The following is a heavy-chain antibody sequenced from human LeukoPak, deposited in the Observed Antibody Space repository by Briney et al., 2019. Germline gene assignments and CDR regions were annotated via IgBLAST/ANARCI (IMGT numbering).Heavy chain of an antibody. CDR1: GGSISSYY. Sequence: SETLSLTCTVSGGSISSYYWSWIRQPPGKGLEWIGYIYYSGSTNYNPSLKSRVTISVDTSKNQFSLKLSSVTAADTAVYYCARVDGYSSSWYDYYFDYWGQGTLVTVSS. V-gene: IGHV4-59*01. J-gene: IGHJ4*02. D-gene: IGHD6-13*01. CDR3: ARVDGYSSSWYDYYFDY. CDR2: IYYSGST.